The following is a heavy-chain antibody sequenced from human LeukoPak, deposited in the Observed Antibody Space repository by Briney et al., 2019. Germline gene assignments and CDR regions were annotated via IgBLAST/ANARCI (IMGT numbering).Heavy chain of an antibody. J-gene: IGHJ4*02. D-gene: IGHD6-19*01. CDR3: ARAGQWLDAHFDY. CDR2: IYTSGST. CDR1: GGSISSGSYY. V-gene: IGHV4-61*02. Sequence: PSETLSLTCTVSGGSISSGSYYWSWIRQPAGKGLEWIGRIYTSGSTNYNPSLKSRVTISVDTSKNQFSLKLSSVTAADTAVYYRARAGQWLDAHFDYWGQGTLVTVSS.